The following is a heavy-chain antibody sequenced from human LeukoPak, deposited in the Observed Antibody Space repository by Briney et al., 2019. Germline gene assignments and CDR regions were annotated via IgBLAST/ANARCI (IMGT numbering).Heavy chain of an antibody. CDR1: GFTFSSYE. J-gene: IGHJ6*04. CDR2: ISSSGSTI. V-gene: IGHV3-48*03. Sequence: PGGSLRLSCAASGFTFSSYEMSWVRQAPGKGLEWVSYISSSGSTIYYADSVKGLFTISRHNAKNSLYLQMNSLRGEDTAVYYCAELGITMIGGVWGKGPTVTISS. D-gene: IGHD3-10*02. CDR3: AELGITMIGGV.